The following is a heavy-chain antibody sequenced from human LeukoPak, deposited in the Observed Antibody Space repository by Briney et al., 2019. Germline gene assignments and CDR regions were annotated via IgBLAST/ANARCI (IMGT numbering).Heavy chain of an antibody. J-gene: IGHJ4*02. V-gene: IGHV3-53*01. CDR2: LYSGGNT. D-gene: IGHD3-16*01. Sequence: GGSLRLSCAASGFTVSTNYMSWVRQAPGKGLEWVSVLYSGGNTYYADSVKGRFTISRDNSKNTLYLQMNSLRAEDTAVYYCARGDVWGTHFDYWGQGTLVTVSS. CDR3: ARGDVWGTHFDY. CDR1: GFTVSTNY.